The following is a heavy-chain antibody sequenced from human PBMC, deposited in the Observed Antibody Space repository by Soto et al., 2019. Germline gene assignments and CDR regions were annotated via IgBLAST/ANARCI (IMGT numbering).Heavy chain of an antibody. CDR2: ISTQSTTI. D-gene: IGHD2-2*01. CDR1: GFNFRTYN. CDR3: TRAMAVGSTSLDY. Sequence: GGSLRLSCAASGFNFRTYNMNWVRQIPGKGLEWISYISTQSTTIFYAGSVKGRFTISRDNARNSLHLHMVSLRDEDTAVYFCTRAMAVGSTSLDYWGQGTLVTVSS. J-gene: IGHJ4*02. V-gene: IGHV3-48*02.